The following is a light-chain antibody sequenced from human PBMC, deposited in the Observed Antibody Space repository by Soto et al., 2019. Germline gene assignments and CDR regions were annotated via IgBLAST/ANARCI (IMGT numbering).Light chain of an antibody. CDR1: QSISSY. V-gene: IGKV1-5*01. J-gene: IGKJ5*01. CDR2: DAS. Sequence: DIQLTPSPSSLSASVGDRVTITCRASQSISSYLNWYQQKPGKAPKLLIYDASSLESGVPSRFSGSGSGTEFTLTISSLQPDDFATYYCQQYNSYPITFGQGTRLENK. CDR3: QQYNSYPIT.